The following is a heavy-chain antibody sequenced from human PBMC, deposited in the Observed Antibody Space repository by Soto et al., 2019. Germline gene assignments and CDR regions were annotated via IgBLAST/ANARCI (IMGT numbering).Heavy chain of an antibody. Sequence: ASVKVSGKASGYTFTGYYMHWVRQAPGQGLEWMGWINPNSGGTNYAQKFQGRVTMTRDTSISTAYMELSRLRSDDTAVYYCARDWHLEYSSQDAFDISGQLTMVTVSS. CDR2: INPNSGGT. V-gene: IGHV1-2*02. CDR1: GYTFTGYY. J-gene: IGHJ3*02. CDR3: ARDWHLEYSSQDAFDI. D-gene: IGHD6-6*01.